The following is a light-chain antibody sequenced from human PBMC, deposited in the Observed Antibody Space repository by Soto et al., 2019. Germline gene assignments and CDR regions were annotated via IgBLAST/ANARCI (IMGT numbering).Light chain of an antibody. CDR3: SSYTSSGTS. CDR1: SSDVGAYKY. J-gene: IGLJ2*01. CDR2: DVS. Sequence: QSALTQPASVSRSPRQSITISCTGTSSDVGAYKYVSWYQQHPGKAPKLMIYDVSNRPAGVSNRFSGSKSGNTASLTISGLQAEDEADYHCSSYTSSGTSFGGGTKLTVL. V-gene: IGLV2-14*01.